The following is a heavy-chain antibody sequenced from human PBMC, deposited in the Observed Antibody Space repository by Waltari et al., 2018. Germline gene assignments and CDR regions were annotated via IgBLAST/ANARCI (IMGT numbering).Heavy chain of an antibody. CDR3: AATAAGLYYYYGMDV. V-gene: IGHV1-2*02. CDR2: INPNMGGT. J-gene: IGHJ6*02. Sequence: QVQLVQSGAEVKKPGASVKVSCQASGYTFTGYYMHWVRQAPGQGLEWMGGINPNMGGTYYAQKFQGRFTMTRDTSISTAYMELSRLRSDDTAVYYCAATAAGLYYYYGMDVWGQGTTVTVSS. CDR1: GYTFTGYY. D-gene: IGHD6-13*01.